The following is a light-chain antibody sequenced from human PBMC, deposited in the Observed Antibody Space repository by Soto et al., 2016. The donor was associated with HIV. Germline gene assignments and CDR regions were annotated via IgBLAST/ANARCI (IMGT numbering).Light chain of an antibody. CDR1: QRIGNL. J-gene: IGKJ3*01. CDR3: QQANTFPLT. CDR2: AAS. V-gene: IGKV1-12*01. Sequence: DIQMTQSPSSVSASVGDRVSITCRASQRIGNLLAWYHQIPGRAPKLLISAASNLQSGVPSRFSGSGSGTDFSLTITTLQPEDFGSYYCQQANTFPLTFGPWDQGGY.